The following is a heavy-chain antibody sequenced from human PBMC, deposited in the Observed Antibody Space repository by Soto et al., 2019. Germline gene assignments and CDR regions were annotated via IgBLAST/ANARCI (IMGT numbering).Heavy chain of an antibody. CDR1: GFTFSGFA. CDR2: IRSKANSYAT. V-gene: IGHV3-73*01. D-gene: IGHD6-6*01. Sequence: GGSLRLSCAASGFTFSGFAMHWVRQASGKGLEWVGRIRSKANSYATAYAASVKGRVTISRDDSKNTAYLQMNSLKTEDTAVYYCTRLYSSSSVNYWAQGTLVTVSS. J-gene: IGHJ4*02. CDR3: TRLYSSSSVNY.